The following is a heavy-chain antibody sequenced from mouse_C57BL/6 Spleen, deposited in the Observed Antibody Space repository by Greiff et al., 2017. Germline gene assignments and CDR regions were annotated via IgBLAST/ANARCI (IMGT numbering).Heavy chain of an antibody. J-gene: IGHJ2*01. CDR1: GFTFTSYW. D-gene: IGHD1-1*01. CDR3: ARWYYGSSQFYFDC. V-gene: IGHV1-55*01. CDR2: IYPGSGST. Sequence: QVQLQQPGAELVKPGASVKMSCKASGFTFTSYWITWVKQRPGQGLEWIGDIYPGSGSTKYNAKFKSKATLTVDTSSSTAYMQLSSLTSEDSAVYYCARWYYGSSQFYFDCWGQGATLTVSS.